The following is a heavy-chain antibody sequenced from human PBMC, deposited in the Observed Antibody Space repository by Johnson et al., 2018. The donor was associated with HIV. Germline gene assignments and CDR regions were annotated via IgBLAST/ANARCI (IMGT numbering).Heavy chain of an antibody. CDR2: MSSRGRTI. J-gene: IGHJ3*01. CDR1: GFIFSDYY. CDR3: EKGIPKGYDMCGYQDAFDF. V-gene: IGHV3-11*01. Sequence: QVQLVESGGDLVKPGGSLRLSCAASGFIFSDYYMTWIRQAPGKGLESLSYMSSRGRTIYYADSVKGRFTMSRDNAKNYPYLQMNSMRAEDTAVYYCEKGIPKGYDMCGYQDAFDFWGQGTMVTVSS. D-gene: IGHD3-22*01.